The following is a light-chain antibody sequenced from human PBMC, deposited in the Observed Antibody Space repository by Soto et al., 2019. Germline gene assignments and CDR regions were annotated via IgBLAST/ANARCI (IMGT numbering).Light chain of an antibody. CDR2: DVS. CDR3: SSYTSSSTYVI. J-gene: IGLJ2*01. Sequence: QSVLTQPASVSGSPGQSITISCTGTSSDVGGYYYVSWYQQYPGKAPKLMIYDVSNRPSGVSNRFSGSKSGNTASLTISGLQAEDEADYYCSSYTSSSTYVIFGGGTKLTVL. V-gene: IGLV2-14*01. CDR1: SSDVGGYYY.